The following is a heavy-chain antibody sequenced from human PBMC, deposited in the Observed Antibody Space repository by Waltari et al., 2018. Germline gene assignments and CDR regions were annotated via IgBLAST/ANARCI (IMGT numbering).Heavy chain of an antibody. J-gene: IGHJ3*01. D-gene: IGHD1-26*01. CDR2: IIPIYGTP. Sequence: QVHLVQSGAEVRKPGSSVRVSCEASGGSFGTYAITWMRQAPGQGLEWMAGIIPIYGTPNYAQKFQGRVTIAADESTRTAYMELSSLRSDDTAVYYCAKRIVGGPFDVWGQGTVVTVSS. V-gene: IGHV1-69*12. CDR1: GGSFGTYA. CDR3: AKRIVGGPFDV.